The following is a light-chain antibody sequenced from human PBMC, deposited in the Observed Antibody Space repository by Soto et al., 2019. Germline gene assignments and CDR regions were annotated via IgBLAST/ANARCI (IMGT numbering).Light chain of an antibody. V-gene: IGKV1-9*01. CDR1: QGISSY. CDR2: AAS. CDR3: QQLNSYPIT. Sequence: DIQLTQSPSFLSASLVDRVTSTCRDSQGISSYLAWYQQKPGKAPKLLIYAASTLQSGVPSRFSGSGSGTEFTLTISSLQPEDFATYYCQQLNSYPITFGQGTRLEIK. J-gene: IGKJ5*01.